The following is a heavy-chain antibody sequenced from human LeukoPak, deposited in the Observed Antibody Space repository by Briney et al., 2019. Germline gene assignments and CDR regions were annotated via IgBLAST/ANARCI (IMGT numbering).Heavy chain of an antibody. Sequence: SETLSLTCAVYGGSFSGYYWSWIRQPPGKGLEWIGEINHSGSTNYNPSLKSRVTISVDTSKNQFSLKLSSVTAADTAVYYCASSRGMWFGELSQAWAYYYYGMDVWGQGTTVTVSS. V-gene: IGHV4-34*01. D-gene: IGHD3-10*01. CDR2: INHSGST. J-gene: IGHJ6*02. CDR3: ASSRGMWFGELSQAWAYYYYGMDV. CDR1: GGSFSGYY.